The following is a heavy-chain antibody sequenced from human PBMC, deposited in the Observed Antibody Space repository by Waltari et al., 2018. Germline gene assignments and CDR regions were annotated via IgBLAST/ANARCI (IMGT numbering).Heavy chain of an antibody. CDR3: ARWDSPGRYFGD. J-gene: IGHJ4*02. V-gene: IGHV4-4*07. CDR1: GVSINNFF. CDR2: IRPTGIT. Sequence: QVQLQESGPGLVKPSETLSLTCTVSGVSINNFFWNWIRQPPGKGLQWLGFIRPTGITKSTPSRKSRVTMAVDTSKSQFSLRLTSVSATDTAVYFCARWDSPGRYFGDWGQGTPVTVSS. D-gene: IGHD1-20*01.